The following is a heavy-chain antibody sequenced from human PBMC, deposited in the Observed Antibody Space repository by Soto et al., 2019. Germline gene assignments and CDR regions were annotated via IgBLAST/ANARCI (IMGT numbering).Heavy chain of an antibody. D-gene: IGHD4-4*01. CDR3: AREESNKRGGYVFDI. CDR2: IYYSGTT. J-gene: IGHJ3*02. CDR1: GDSISSGGYY. V-gene: IGHV4-31*03. Sequence: QVQLQESGPGLVKPSETLSLTCTVSGDSISSGGYYWSWIRQHPGGGLEWIGYIYYSGTTYYNPSRKSRGTLSVDTSKNQFSLTLSSVTAADTAVYYCAREESNKRGGYVFDIWGQGTMVTVSS.